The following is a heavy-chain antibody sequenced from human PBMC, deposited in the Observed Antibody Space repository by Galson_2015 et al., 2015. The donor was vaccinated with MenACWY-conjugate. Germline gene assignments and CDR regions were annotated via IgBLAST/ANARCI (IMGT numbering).Heavy chain of an antibody. CDR1: GGSINSSY. Sequence: ETLSLTCTVSGGSINSSYWSWIRQPPGKGLEWIGYMYYSGSANYNPSLKSRVTISVDTSKNQFSLTMTSVTAADTAVYYCARGVNLASMAGYWGQGTLVTVSS. J-gene: IGHJ4*02. V-gene: IGHV4-59*01. CDR2: MYYSGSA. CDR3: ARGVNLASMAGY. D-gene: IGHD3-3*02.